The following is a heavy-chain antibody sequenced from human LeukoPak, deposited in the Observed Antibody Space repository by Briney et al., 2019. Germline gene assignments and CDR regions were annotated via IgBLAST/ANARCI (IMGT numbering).Heavy chain of an antibody. CDR1: GGSISSGSYY. Sequence: SETLSLTCTVSGGSISSGSYYWSWIRQPAGKGLEWIGRIYTSGSTNYNPSLKSRVTMSVDTSKNQFSLKLSSVTAADTAVYYCARHVRSSSWFLDYWGQGTLVTVSS. J-gene: IGHJ4*02. CDR2: IYTSGST. V-gene: IGHV4-61*02. CDR3: ARHVRSSSWFLDY. D-gene: IGHD6-13*01.